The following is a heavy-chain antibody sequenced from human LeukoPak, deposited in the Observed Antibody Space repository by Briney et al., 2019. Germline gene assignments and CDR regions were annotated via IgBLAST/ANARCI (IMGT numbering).Heavy chain of an antibody. D-gene: IGHD3-3*01. CDR3: ARRSTIFGVVTVAAGMDV. J-gene: IGHJ6*02. CDR2: TYYSGST. Sequence: PSETLSLTCTVSGGSISSSSYYWGWIRQPPGKGLEWIGTTYYSGSTYYNPSLKSRVTISVDTSKNQFSLKLSSVTAADTAVYYCARRSTIFGVVTVAAGMDVWGQGTTVTVSS. V-gene: IGHV4-39*01. CDR1: GGSISSSSYY.